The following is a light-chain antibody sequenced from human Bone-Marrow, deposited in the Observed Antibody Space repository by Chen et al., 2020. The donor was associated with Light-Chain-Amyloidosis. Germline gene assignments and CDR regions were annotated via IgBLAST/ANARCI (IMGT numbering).Light chain of an antibody. CDR2: DDS. Sequence: SYVLTQPSSVSVAPVQTDTIACGGNNIGSTSVHWYQQTPGQAPLLVVYDDSDRPSGIPERLSGSNSGNTATLTISRVEAGDEADYYCQVWDRSSDRPVFGGGTKLTVL. CDR3: QVWDRSSDRPV. CDR1: NIGSTS. V-gene: IGLV3-21*02. J-gene: IGLJ3*02.